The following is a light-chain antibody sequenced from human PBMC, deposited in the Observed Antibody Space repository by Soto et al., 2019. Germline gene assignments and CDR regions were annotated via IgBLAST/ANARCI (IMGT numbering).Light chain of an antibody. CDR3: SSYTTSSTPVI. J-gene: IGLJ2*01. Sequence: QSALTQPASVSGSPGQSITISCTGTSSDVGGYNYVSWYQQHPGKAPKNMIYEVSNRPSGVSNRFSGSKSGNTASLTISGLQAEDEADYFCSSYTTSSTPVIFGGGTKLTVL. CDR1: SSDVGGYNY. V-gene: IGLV2-14*01. CDR2: EVS.